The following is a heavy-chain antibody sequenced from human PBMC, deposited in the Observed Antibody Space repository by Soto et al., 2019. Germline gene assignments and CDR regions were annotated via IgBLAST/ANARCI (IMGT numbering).Heavy chain of an antibody. J-gene: IGHJ6*02. CDR2: IYHSGST. D-gene: IGHD4-4*01. V-gene: IGHV4-30-2*01. Sequence: QLQLQESGSGLVKPSQTLSLTCAVSGGSISSGGYSWSWIRQPPGKGLEWIGYIYHSGSTYYNPSPKSRVTISVDRSKNQFSLKLSSVTAADTTVYYCASSMTTVTTPFNYYYGMDVWGQGTTVTVSS. CDR1: GGSISSGGYS. CDR3: ASSMTTVTTPFNYYYGMDV.